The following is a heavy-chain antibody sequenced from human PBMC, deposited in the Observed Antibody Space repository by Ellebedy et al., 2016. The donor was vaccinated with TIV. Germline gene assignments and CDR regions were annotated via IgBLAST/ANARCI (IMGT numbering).Heavy chain of an antibody. D-gene: IGHD3-10*01. J-gene: IGHJ4*02. Sequence: AASVKVSCNAPAGTFSNHGISWVRQAPGQGLEWMGGIIPMFGTANYAQKFQGRVTITADESTTTAYMELNSLRSDDTAVYYCAERLSRGYYFDYWGQGTLVTVSS. CDR2: IIPMFGTA. V-gene: IGHV1-69*13. CDR3: AERLSRGYYFDY. CDR1: AGTFSNHG.